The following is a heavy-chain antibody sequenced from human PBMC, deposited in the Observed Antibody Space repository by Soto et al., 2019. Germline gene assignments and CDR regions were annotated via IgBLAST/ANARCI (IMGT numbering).Heavy chain of an antibody. J-gene: IGHJ4*02. CDR1: GYTFTNYY. V-gene: IGHV1-46*01. CDR3: ARENPPDDY. CDR2: INPNGGGT. Sequence: ASVKVSCKASGYTFTNYYMHWVRQAPGQGLEWMGIINPNGGGTTYAQKLQGRVTMTTDTSTSTAYMELRSLRSDDTAVYYCARENPPDDYWGQGTLVTVSS.